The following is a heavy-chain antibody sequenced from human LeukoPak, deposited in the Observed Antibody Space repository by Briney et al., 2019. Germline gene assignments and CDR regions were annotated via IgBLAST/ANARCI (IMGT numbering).Heavy chain of an antibody. J-gene: IGHJ5*02. Sequence: SETLSLTCTVSGGSISSSSYYWGWIRQPPGKGLEWIGSIYYSGSTYYNPSLKSRVTISVDTSKNQFSLKLSSVTAADTAVYYCARVSSGWTDNWFDPWGQGTLVTVSS. D-gene: IGHD6-19*01. V-gene: IGHV4-39*07. CDR3: ARVSSGWTDNWFDP. CDR2: IYYSGST. CDR1: GGSISSSSYY.